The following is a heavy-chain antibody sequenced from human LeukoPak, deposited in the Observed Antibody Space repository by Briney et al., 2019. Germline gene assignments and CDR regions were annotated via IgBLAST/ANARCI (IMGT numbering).Heavy chain of an antibody. CDR2: ISYDGSNK. J-gene: IGHJ4*02. V-gene: IGHV3-30*18. D-gene: IGHD2-15*01. CDR1: GFTFSSYG. CDR3: AKDWVDSRDY. Sequence: GGSLRLSCAASGFTFSSYGMHWVRQAPGKGLEWVAVISYDGSNKYYADSVKGRFTISRDNSKNTLYLQMNSLRAEDTAVYYCAKDWVDSRDYWGQGTLVTVSS.